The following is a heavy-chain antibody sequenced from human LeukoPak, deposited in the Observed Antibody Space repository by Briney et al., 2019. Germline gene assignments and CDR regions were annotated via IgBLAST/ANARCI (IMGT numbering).Heavy chain of an antibody. CDR3: ARERNGYNDY. CDR1: GGSISSYY. D-gene: IGHD5-24*01. J-gene: IGHJ4*02. Sequence: SETLSLTCTVSGGSISSYYWSWTRQPPGKGLEWIGYIYYSGSTSYNPSLKSRVTISVDTSKNQFSLKLSSVTAADTAVYYCARERNGYNDYWGQGTLVTVSS. CDR2: IYYSGST. V-gene: IGHV4-59*01.